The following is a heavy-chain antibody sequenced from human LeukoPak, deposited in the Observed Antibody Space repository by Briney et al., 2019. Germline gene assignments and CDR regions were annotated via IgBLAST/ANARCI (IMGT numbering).Heavy chain of an antibody. CDR1: GFTFTSYA. J-gene: IGHJ4*02. CDR3: AKFRTVTTDYFDY. V-gene: IGHV3-23*01. Sequence: QSGGSLRLSCAASGFTFTSYALSWVRQAPGKGLEWVSAISGSGGSTYYADSVKGRFTISRDNSKNTLYLQMNSLRAEDTAVYYCAKFRTVTTDYFDYWGQGTLVTVSS. D-gene: IGHD4-17*01. CDR2: ISGSGGST.